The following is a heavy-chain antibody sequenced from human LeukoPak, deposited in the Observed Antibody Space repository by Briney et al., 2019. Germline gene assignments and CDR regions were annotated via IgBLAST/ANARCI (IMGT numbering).Heavy chain of an antibody. J-gene: IGHJ3*02. D-gene: IGHD3-16*01. CDR3: ARPPAHITFTAFDI. Sequence: AESLKIFFKGSGYSFTSYWSGSVRQMPGKGLEWMGVIYPGDSDTRYSPSFQGQVTISADKSISNAYLQWSSLKASDTAMYYCARPPAHITFTAFDIQGQGTMATVSS. CDR1: GYSFTSYW. V-gene: IGHV5-51*01. CDR2: IYPGDSDT.